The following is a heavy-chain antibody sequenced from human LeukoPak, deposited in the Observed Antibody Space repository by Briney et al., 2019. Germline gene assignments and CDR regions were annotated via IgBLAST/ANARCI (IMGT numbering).Heavy chain of an antibody. CDR2: IQYDGSNE. CDR1: GFTFSSYG. CDR3: AREAYCSSTSCYVAFDY. J-gene: IGHJ4*02. D-gene: IGHD2-2*01. V-gene: IGHV3-30*02. Sequence: GGSLRLSCAASGFTFSSYGMHWVRQAPGKGLEWVAYIQYDGSNEQYAHSVKGRFRISRDSSKNILYLQMNSLRAEDTAVYYCAREAYCSSTSCYVAFDYWGQGTLVTVSS.